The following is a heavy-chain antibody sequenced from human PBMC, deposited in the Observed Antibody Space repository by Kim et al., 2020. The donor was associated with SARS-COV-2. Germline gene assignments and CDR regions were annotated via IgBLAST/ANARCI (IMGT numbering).Heavy chain of an antibody. D-gene: IGHD2-2*01. CDR1: GFTFNDFY. V-gene: IGHV3-11*01. CDR2: ISSTSDTI. Sequence: GGSLRLSCAASGFTFNDFYMSWIRQAPGKGLEWIAYISSTSDTISYADSVKGRFSISRDNAKNSVYLQMNNLTGEDTAVYYCARRSRDVYTFVYRGQGTLVTVSS. J-gene: IGHJ4*02. CDR3: ARRSRDVYTFVY.